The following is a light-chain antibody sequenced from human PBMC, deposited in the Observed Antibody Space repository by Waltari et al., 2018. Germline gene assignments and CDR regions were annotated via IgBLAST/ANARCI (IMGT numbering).Light chain of an antibody. Sequence: QSVLTQPPSASGTPGQRGTISCSGSSSNIGSNYVYWYQQLPGTAPKLLIYRNNQRPSGVPDRFSGSKSGTSASLAISGLRSEDEADYYCAAWDDSLSGHWVFGGGTKLTVL. CDR3: AAWDDSLSGHWV. CDR2: RNN. J-gene: IGLJ3*02. CDR1: SSNIGSNY. V-gene: IGLV1-47*01.